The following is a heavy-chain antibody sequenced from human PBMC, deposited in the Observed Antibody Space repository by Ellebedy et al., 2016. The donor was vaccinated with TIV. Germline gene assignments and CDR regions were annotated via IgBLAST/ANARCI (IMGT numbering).Heavy chain of an antibody. V-gene: IGHV3-30*03. CDR1: GFTFGSYG. Sequence: GESLKISCAASGFTFGSYGMHWVRQAPGKGLEWVAIISYDGSERFYADSVKGRFTISRDNSDNTLYVEMNRLRVEDTAVYYCARVCCYFNSGSSPNWFDPWGQGTLVTVSS. J-gene: IGHJ5*02. CDR2: ISYDGSER. D-gene: IGHD3-10*01. CDR3: ARVCCYFNSGSSPNWFDP.